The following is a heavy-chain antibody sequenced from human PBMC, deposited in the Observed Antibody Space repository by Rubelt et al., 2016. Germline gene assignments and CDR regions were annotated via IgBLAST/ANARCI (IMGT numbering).Heavy chain of an antibody. J-gene: IGHJ5*02. CDR2: ISGSGGST. V-gene: IGHV3-23*01. CDR3: AGGRDSSWCLNH. Sequence: GGGLVQPGGSLRLSCAASGFTFSGYAMSWVRQAPGKGLEWVSAISGSGGSTYYADSVKGRFTISRDNPKNTLYLQMNSLRAEDTAVYYCAGGRDSSWCLNHWGQGTRVTVSS. CDR1: GFTFSGYA. D-gene: IGHD6-13*01.